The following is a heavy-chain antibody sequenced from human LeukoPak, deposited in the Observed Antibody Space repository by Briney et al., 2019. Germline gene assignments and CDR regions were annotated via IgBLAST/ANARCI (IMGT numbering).Heavy chain of an antibody. Sequence: SETLSLTCAVYGASFSGYYWSWIRQSPGKGLEWIGEINHSGSTNYNPSLKSRVTISVDTSKSQFSLKLSSVTAADTAVYYCARGMIAVAPRAWFDPWGQGTLVTVSS. D-gene: IGHD6-19*01. V-gene: IGHV4-34*01. CDR3: ARGMIAVAPRAWFDP. CDR1: GASFSGYY. CDR2: INHSGST. J-gene: IGHJ5*02.